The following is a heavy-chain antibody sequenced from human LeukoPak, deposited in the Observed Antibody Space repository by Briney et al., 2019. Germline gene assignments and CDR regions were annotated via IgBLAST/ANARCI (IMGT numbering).Heavy chain of an antibody. CDR2: IYYSGST. CDR1: GGSISSSSYY. V-gene: IGHV4-39*01. Sequence: PSETLSLTCTVSGGSISSSSYYWGWIRQPPGKGLEWIGSIYYSGSTYYNPSLKSRVTISVDTSKNQFSLKLSSVTAADTAVYYCARARGCASCQNWFDPWGQGTLVTVSS. D-gene: IGHD2-2*01. J-gene: IGHJ5*02. CDR3: ARARGCASCQNWFDP.